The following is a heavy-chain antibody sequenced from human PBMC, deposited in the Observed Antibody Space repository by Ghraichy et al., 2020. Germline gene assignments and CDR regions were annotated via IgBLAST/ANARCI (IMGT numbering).Heavy chain of an antibody. CDR1: GDSIRDSKYY. V-gene: IGHV4-39*07. Sequence: SETLSLTCTVSGDSIRDSKYYWGWIRQPPGKGLEWIGSFYYGGNTFYKPSLQIRVAISTDTSKNQFSLNLTSVTAADTASYYCARSYGDYELHAFNVWGLGPMVTVSS. CDR2: FYYGGNT. CDR3: ARSYGDYELHAFNV. J-gene: IGHJ3*01. D-gene: IGHD4-17*01.